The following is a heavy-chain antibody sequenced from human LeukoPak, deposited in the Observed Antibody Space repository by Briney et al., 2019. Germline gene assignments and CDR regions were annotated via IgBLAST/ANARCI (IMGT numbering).Heavy chain of an antibody. Sequence: GGSLRLSCAASGFTVSSNYMSWVRQAPGKGLEWVSVIYSGGGTHYADSVKGRFTISRDISKNTLYLQMNSLRAEDTAVYYCARVGGAWFDPWGQGTLVTVSS. CDR3: ARVGGAWFDP. J-gene: IGHJ5*02. CDR1: GFTVSSNY. D-gene: IGHD3-16*01. V-gene: IGHV3-66*02. CDR2: IYSGGGT.